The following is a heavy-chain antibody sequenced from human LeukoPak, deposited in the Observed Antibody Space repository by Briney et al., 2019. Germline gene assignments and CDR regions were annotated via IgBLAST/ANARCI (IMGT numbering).Heavy chain of an antibody. D-gene: IGHD2-15*01. CDR2: IRSNGGDT. J-gene: IGHJ5*02. Sequence: GGSLRLSCAASGFTFREYSMSWVRQAPGKGLEWVSNIRSNGGDTYYTDSVKGRFTISRDNSKNTLYLEMNSLRAEDTAVYYCAKGGYTTWFDPWGQGSLVTVSS. CDR1: GFTFREYS. CDR3: AKGGYTTWFDP. V-gene: IGHV3-23*01.